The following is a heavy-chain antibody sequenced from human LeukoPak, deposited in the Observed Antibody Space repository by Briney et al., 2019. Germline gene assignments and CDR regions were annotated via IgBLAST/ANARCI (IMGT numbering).Heavy chain of an antibody. CDR3: TTDPRY. J-gene: IGHJ4*02. V-gene: IGHV3-15*01. CDR2: IKGKPDGGAI. Sequence: SGGSLRLSSSASGLGRSFKETWMSWVRRAPGKGLEWIGRIKGKPDGGAIDYIAPVRGRFSIPRDDSKNLVFLQVDSLKIEDTAVYYCTTDPRYWGQGTMVTVSS. CDR1: GLGRSFKETW.